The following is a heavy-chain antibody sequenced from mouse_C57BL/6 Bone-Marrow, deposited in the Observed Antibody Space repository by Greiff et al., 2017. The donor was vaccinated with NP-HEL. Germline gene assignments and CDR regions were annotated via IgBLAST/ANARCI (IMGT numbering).Heavy chain of an antibody. D-gene: IGHD2-4*01. V-gene: IGHV2-3*01. CDR3: APGVYYDYDEGFAY. Sequence: VKLMESGPGLVAPSQSLSITCTVSGFSLTSYGVSWVRQPPGKGLEWLGVIWGDGSTNYHSALISRLSISKDNSKSQVFLKLNSLQTDDTATYYCAPGVYYDYDEGFAYWGQGTLVTVSA. CDR1: GFSLTSYG. J-gene: IGHJ3*01. CDR2: IWGDGST.